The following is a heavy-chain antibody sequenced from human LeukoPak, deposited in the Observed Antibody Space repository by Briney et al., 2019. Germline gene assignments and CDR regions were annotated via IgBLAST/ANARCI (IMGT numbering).Heavy chain of an antibody. Sequence: PGGSLRPSCAASGFTFSSYEMNWVRQAPGKGLEWISYISESASTIYYADSVKGRFTISRDNAKNSLYLQMNSLRAEDTAVYYCARDPGAGYGSGWGFDYWGQGTLVTVSS. D-gene: IGHD6-19*01. CDR3: ARDPGAGYGSGWGFDY. V-gene: IGHV3-48*03. CDR2: ISESASTI. CDR1: GFTFSSYE. J-gene: IGHJ4*02.